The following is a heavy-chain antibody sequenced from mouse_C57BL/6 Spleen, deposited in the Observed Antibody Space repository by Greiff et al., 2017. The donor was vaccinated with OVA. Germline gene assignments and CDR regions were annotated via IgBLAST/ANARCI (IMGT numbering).Heavy chain of an antibody. CDR2: IYPGDGDT. V-gene: IGHV1-80*01. J-gene: IGHJ4*01. Sequence: QVHVKQSGAELVKPGASVKISCKASGYAFSSYWMNWVKQRPGKGLEWIGQIYPGDGDTNYNGKFKGKATLTADKSSSTAYMQLSSLTSEDSAVYFCARNDYDLMDYWGQGTSVTVSS. CDR3: ARNDYDLMDY. CDR1: GYAFSSYW. D-gene: IGHD2-4*01.